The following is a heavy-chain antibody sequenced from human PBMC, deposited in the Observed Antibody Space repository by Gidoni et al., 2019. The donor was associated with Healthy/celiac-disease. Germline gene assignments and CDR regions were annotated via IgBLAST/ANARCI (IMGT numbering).Heavy chain of an antibody. V-gene: IGHV1-69*01. CDR2: IIPSFGTA. CDR1: RDTFSTYS. D-gene: IGHD3-16*01. CDR3: ARDKEYDDIWGSYPYGMDV. Sequence: QVQLVESGAAVKKPGSSVQFYCEASRDTFSTYSLGWVRQAPGQGLEWVGGIIPSFGTANYAQKFHGRVTITADDSTSTAYMELSSLRSEDTAVYYCARDKEYDDIWGSYPYGMDVWGQGTTVTVSS. J-gene: IGHJ6*02.